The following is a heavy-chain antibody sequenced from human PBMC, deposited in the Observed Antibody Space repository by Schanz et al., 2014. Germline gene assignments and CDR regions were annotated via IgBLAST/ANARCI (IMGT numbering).Heavy chain of an antibody. CDR3: AKQIHYDILTVTRN. D-gene: IGHD3-9*01. Sequence: EVKLVESGGGAVRPGGSLRLSCAASGFTISSYSMNWVRQAPGKGLEWVSSISSSGSYIHYADSVKGRFTISRDNSKNTLYLQMNSLRAEDTAVYYCAKQIHYDILTVTRNWGQGTLVTVSS. J-gene: IGHJ4*02. CDR2: ISSSGSYI. V-gene: IGHV3-21*02. CDR1: GFTISSYS.